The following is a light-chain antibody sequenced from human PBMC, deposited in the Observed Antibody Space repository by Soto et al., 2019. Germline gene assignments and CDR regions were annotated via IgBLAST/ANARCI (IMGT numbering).Light chain of an antibody. CDR2: EVT. CDR3: SSYTSINSYV. Sequence: QSALTQPASVSGSPGQSITISCTGTSSDVGSYDLVSWYQHHPGTAPKLILYEVTSRPYGVSNRFSGSKSGNTASLTISGLQPEDEADYYCSSYTSINSYVFGTGTKLTVL. J-gene: IGLJ1*01. CDR1: SSDVGSYDL. V-gene: IGLV2-14*02.